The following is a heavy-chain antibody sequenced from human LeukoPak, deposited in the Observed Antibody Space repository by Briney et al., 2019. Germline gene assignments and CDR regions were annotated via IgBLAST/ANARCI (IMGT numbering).Heavy chain of an antibody. Sequence: SQTLSLTRTVSGGSNRRGDYYGRWIRQPPGEGVEGIGYIYYRGSTFYNRPLKSRVTISVDTSKNQSSLKLSSVTAADTAVYYCARSFDNDSSVDYWGQGTLVSVSS. CDR3: ARSFDNDSSVDY. CDR2: IYYRGST. J-gene: IGHJ4*02. D-gene: IGHD3-22*01. CDR1: GGSNRRGDYY. V-gene: IGHV4-30-4*01.